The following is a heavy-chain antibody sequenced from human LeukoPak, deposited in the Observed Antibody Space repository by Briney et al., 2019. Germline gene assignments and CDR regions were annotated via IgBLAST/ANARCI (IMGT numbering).Heavy chain of an antibody. J-gene: IGHJ6*02. CDR2: INPNSGGT. V-gene: IGHV1-2*02. CDR1: GYTFTGYY. Sequence: ASVKVSCKASGYTFTGYYMHWVRQAPGQGLEWMGWINPNSGGTNYAQKFQGRVTMTRDTSISTAYMELSRLRSDDTAVYYCAREQGMATTHYYYYGMDVWGQGTTVTVSS. D-gene: IGHD5-24*01. CDR3: AREQGMATTHYYYYGMDV.